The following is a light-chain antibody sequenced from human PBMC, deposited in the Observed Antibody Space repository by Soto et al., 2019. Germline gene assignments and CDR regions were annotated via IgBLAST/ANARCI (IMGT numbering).Light chain of an antibody. V-gene: IGKV3-11*01. J-gene: IGKJ4*01. CDR2: DAS. Sequence: EIVLTQSPATLSLSPGERATLSCRASQSVSSYLTWYQQXXXXAPRLLIYDASNRATGIPARFSGSGSGTDFTLTISSLEPEDFAVYFCQQRTNWRLTFGGGTKVEIK. CDR1: QSVSSY. CDR3: QQRTNWRLT.